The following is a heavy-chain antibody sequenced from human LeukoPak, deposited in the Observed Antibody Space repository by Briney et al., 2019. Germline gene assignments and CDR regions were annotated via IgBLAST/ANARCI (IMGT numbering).Heavy chain of an antibody. D-gene: IGHD2-21*02. Sequence: PGGSLRLSCAASGFTVSSNYMSWVRQAPGKGLEWVSVIYSGGSTYYADSVKGRFTISRHNSKNTLYLQMNSLRVEDTAVYYRAREVVVVTATTYYYYGMDVWGQGTTVTVSS. CDR2: IYSGGST. V-gene: IGHV3-53*04. CDR3: AREVVVVTATTYYYYGMDV. J-gene: IGHJ6*02. CDR1: GFTVSSNY.